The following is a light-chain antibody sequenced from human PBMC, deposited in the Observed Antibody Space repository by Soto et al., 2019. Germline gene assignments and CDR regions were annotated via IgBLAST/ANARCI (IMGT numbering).Light chain of an antibody. CDR3: QQTYSRVRT. V-gene: IGKV1-39*01. Sequence: DIQMTQSPSSLSASVGDRVTITCRASQSINKYLNWYQQKPGKAPKLLIYAASNLESGVTSRFSGSGSGTDFTLTISSLQPEDFATYYCQQTYSRVRTFGQGTKVEIK. CDR2: AAS. CDR1: QSINKY. J-gene: IGKJ1*01.